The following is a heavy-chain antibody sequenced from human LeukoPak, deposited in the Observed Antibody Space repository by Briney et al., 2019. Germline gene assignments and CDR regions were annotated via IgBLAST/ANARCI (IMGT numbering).Heavy chain of an antibody. Sequence: ASVKVSCKASGYTFTGYYMHWVRQAPGQGLEWMGWINPNSGGTNYAQKFQGRVTMTRDTSISTAYMELSRLRSDDTAVYYCARSWVLLWFGESLPRSQYDAFDIWGQGTMVTVSS. CDR2: INPNSGGT. D-gene: IGHD3-10*01. CDR3: ARSWVLLWFGESLPRSQYDAFDI. J-gene: IGHJ3*02. V-gene: IGHV1-2*02. CDR1: GYTFTGYY.